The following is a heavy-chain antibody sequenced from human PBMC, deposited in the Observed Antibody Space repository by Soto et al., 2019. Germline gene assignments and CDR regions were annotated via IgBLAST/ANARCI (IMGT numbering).Heavy chain of an antibody. CDR1: GFTFSGSA. J-gene: IGHJ5*02. CDR3: MRDPRNYYDSIGSANWFDP. Sequence: GESLKISCAASGFTFSGSAMHWVRQASGKGLEWVGRIRSKSNSYATAYAASVKGRFTISRDDSKDTAYLQMNSLKTEDTAVYYCMRDPRNYYDSIGSANWFDPWGQGTLVTVSS. D-gene: IGHD3-22*01. V-gene: IGHV3-73*01. CDR2: IRSKSNSYAT.